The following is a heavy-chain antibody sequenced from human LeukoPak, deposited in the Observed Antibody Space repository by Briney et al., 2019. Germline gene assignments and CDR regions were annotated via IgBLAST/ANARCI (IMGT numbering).Heavy chain of an antibody. CDR1: GYSISSGYY. D-gene: IGHD5-12*01. V-gene: IGHV4-38-2*02. CDR3: ARLDIVGTTFDY. Sequence: SETLSLTCTVSGYSISSGYYRGWIRQPPGKGLEGIGIIYNSGSTYYNPSLKGRVTISVDTAKNQFSLKMSSVTAADTAVYYCARLDIVGTTFDYWGEGTLVTVSS. CDR2: IYNSGST. J-gene: IGHJ4*02.